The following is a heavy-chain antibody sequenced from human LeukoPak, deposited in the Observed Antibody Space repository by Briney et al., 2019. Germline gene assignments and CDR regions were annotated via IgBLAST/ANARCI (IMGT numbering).Heavy chain of an antibody. J-gene: IGHJ4*02. V-gene: IGHV3-30-3*01. CDR1: GFTFWNYA. CDR3: AKDRGFLEWLFTFDS. CDR2: ISSEGSNK. Sequence: GGSLRLSCAASGFTFWNYAMHGVRQAPGKGLEGVALISSEGSNKYYADSVKGRFTISRDNSKITVYLQMNSLRAEDTAVHYCAKDRGFLEWLFTFDSWGQGILVTVSS. D-gene: IGHD3-3*01.